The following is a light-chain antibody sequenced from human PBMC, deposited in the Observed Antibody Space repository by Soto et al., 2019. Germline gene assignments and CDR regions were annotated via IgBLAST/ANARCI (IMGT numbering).Light chain of an antibody. J-gene: IGKJ1*01. Sequence: LLMTQSKTTLSLSPGERAPLSCRASQSVSSNLAWYQQKPGQAPRLLIYGASTRATGIPARFSGSGSGTEFTLTISSLQPDDFATYYCQQYNSYMWTVGQGTKVDIK. V-gene: IGKV3-15*01. CDR1: QSVSSN. CDR2: GAS. CDR3: QQYNSYMWT.